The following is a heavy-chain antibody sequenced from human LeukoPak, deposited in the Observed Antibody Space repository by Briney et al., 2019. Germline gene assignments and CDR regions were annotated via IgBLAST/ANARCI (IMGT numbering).Heavy chain of an antibody. V-gene: IGHV1-2*02. CDR2: INPNSGGT. CDR3: ARDAPLYCSSTSCFDY. CDR1: GYTFTGYY. J-gene: IGHJ4*02. Sequence: ASVKVSCKASGYTFTGYYMHWVRQAPGQGLEWMGWINPNSGGTNYAQKFQGRVTMTRDTSISTAYMELSRLRSDDTAVYYCARDAPLYCSSTSCFDYWGQGTLVTVSS. D-gene: IGHD2-2*01.